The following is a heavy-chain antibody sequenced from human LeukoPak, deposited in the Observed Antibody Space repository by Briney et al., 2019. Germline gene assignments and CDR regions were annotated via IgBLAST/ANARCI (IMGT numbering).Heavy chain of an antibody. D-gene: IGHD3-3*01. Sequence: GGSLRLSCAASGFIFSSYEMSWVRQAPGKGLEWVSYISSSGSTIYYADSVKGRFTISRDNAKNSLHLQMNSLRAEDTAVYYCATTRGGGYYDFWSGSPYGSFDYWGQGTLVTVSS. CDR2: ISSSGSTI. CDR1: GFIFSSYE. V-gene: IGHV3-48*03. J-gene: IGHJ4*02. CDR3: ATTRGGGYYDFWSGSPYGSFDY.